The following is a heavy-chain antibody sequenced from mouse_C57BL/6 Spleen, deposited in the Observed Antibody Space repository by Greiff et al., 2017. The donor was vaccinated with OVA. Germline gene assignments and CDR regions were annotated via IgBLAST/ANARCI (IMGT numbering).Heavy chain of an antibody. CDR1: GYTFTDYE. V-gene: IGHV1-15*01. Sequence: QVQLKQSGAELVRPGASVTLSCKASGYTFTDYEMHWVKQTPVHGLEWIGAIDPETGGTAYNQKFKGKAILTADKSSSTAYMELRSLTSEDSAVYYCTDYYGSSPNWYFDVWGTGTTVTVSS. CDR2: IDPETGGT. D-gene: IGHD1-1*01. J-gene: IGHJ1*03. CDR3: TDYYGSSPNWYFDV.